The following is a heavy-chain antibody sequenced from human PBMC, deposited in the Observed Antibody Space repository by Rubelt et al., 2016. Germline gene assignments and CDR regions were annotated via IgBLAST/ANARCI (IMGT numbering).Heavy chain of an antibody. J-gene: IGHJ6*02. CDR2: ISYDGSNK. V-gene: IGHV3-30*07. Sequence: VAVISYDGSNKYYADSVKGRFTISRDNSKNTLYLQMNSLRAEDTAVYYCARAREGLGYKYAMDVWGQGTTVTVSS. D-gene: IGHD1-1*01. CDR3: ARAREGLGYKYAMDV.